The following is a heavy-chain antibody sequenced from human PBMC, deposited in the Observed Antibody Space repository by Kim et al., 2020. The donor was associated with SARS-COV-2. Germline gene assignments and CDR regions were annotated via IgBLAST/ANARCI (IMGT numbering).Heavy chain of an antibody. CDR1: GGSFSGYY. V-gene: IGHV4-34*01. CDR2: INHSGST. D-gene: IGHD3-16*01. Sequence: SETLSLTCAVYGGSFSGYYWSWIRQPPGKGLEWIGEINHSGSTNYNPSLKSRVTISVDTSKNQFSLKLSSVTAADTAVYYCARGSTVGSDYCVQGTLVPV. J-gene: IGHJ4*02. CDR3: ARGSTVGSDY.